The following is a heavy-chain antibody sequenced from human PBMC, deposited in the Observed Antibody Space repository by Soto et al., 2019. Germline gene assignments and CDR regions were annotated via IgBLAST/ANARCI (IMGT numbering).Heavy chain of an antibody. CDR2: IVPMYDSG. J-gene: IGHJ4*02. V-gene: IGHV1-69*06. CDR1: GGTFNTYT. D-gene: IGHD1-26*01. CDR3: ASWRSYSGSYGFDY. Sequence: QVQLVQSGAEVKKPGASVKVSCEASGGTFNTYTINWVRQAPGRGLEWVGQIVPMYDSGNYAENFQGRVTITADKSTKTAYMELTSLRSEDTALYFCASWRSYSGSYGFDYWGQGTLVTVSS.